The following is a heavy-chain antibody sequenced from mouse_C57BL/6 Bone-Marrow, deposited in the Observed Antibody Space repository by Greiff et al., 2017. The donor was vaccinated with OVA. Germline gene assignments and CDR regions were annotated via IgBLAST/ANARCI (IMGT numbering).Heavy chain of an antibody. V-gene: IGHV5-4*01. D-gene: IGHD2-1*01. Sequence: EVQLVESGGGLVKPGGSLKLSCAASGFTFSSYAMSWVRQTTEKRLEWVATISDGGSYTYYPDNVKGRFTISRDNAKNNLYLQMSHLKSEDTAMYYCAREGIYYGIDLYFDVWGTGTTVTVSS. CDR1: GFTFSSYA. CDR2: ISDGGSYT. CDR3: AREGIYYGIDLYFDV. J-gene: IGHJ1*03.